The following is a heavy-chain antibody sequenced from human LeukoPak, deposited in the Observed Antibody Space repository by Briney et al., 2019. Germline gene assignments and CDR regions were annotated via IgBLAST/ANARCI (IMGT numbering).Heavy chain of an antibody. D-gene: IGHD6-6*01. Sequence: ASVKVSCKASGYTFTGYYIHWVRQAPGQGLEWMGWIYPYSGDTNYAQNFQGRVTMTRDTSIGTAYMELSSLKSDDTAVYYCARDRNSGSSLDIWGQGTMLTVSS. CDR3: ARDRNSGSSLDI. J-gene: IGHJ3*02. CDR2: IYPYSGDT. CDR1: GYTFTGYY. V-gene: IGHV1-2*02.